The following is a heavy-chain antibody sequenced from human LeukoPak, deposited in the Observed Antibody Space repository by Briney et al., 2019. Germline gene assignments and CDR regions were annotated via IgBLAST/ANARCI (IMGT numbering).Heavy chain of an antibody. CDR2: ISSSSPYI. Sequence: GGSLRLSCAASGFTFSSYSMNWVRQAPGKGLEWVSSISSSSPYIYYANSVKGRFAISRDNAKNSLYLQMNSLRVEDTTVYYCARAYYYDRSGYWGQGTLVTVPS. CDR3: ARAYYYDRSGY. D-gene: IGHD3-22*01. J-gene: IGHJ4*02. V-gene: IGHV3-21*01. CDR1: GFTFSSYS.